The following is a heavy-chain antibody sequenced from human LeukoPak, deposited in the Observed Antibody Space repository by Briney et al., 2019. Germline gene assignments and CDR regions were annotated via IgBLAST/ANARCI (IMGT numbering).Heavy chain of an antibody. V-gene: IGHV3-23*01. CDR1: GFTFSSYA. D-gene: IGHD2-2*01. CDR2: ISGSGGST. J-gene: IGHJ4*02. Sequence: GGSLRLSCAASGFTFSSYAMSWVRQAPGKGLEWVSAISGSGGSTYYADSVKGRFTISRDNSKNTLYLQMNSLRAEDTAVYYCAKSILPFTTSCSFDYWGRGTLVTVSS. CDR3: AKSILPFTTSCSFDY.